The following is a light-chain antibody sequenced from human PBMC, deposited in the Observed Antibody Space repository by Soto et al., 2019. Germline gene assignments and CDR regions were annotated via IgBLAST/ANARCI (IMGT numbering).Light chain of an antibody. CDR1: QSVSSNY. CDR3: QKYGSSFT. V-gene: IGKV3-20*01. Sequence: EIVLTQSPGTLSLSPGERATLSCRASQSVSSNYLAWYQHKPGQGPRLLIYAASSRATGIPDGFSGSGSGTDFTLTISRLEPEDFALYYCQKYGSSFTFGPGTKVDIK. CDR2: AAS. J-gene: IGKJ3*01.